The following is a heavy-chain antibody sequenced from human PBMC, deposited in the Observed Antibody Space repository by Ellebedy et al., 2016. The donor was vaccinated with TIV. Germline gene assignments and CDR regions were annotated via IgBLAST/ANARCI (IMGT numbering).Heavy chain of an antibody. CDR3: AKVVNAFNTSPFDF. V-gene: IGHV3-23*01. CDR2: ISGSGGVT. Sequence: GGSLRLXXAASGFTFRNYAMSWVRQAPGKGLEWVSYISGSGGVTEDADSVKGRFTISRDNSQDTLYLQMDSLRAEDTATYYCAKVVNAFNTSPFDFWGPGILVTVSS. D-gene: IGHD2-2*01. CDR1: GFTFRNYA. J-gene: IGHJ4*02.